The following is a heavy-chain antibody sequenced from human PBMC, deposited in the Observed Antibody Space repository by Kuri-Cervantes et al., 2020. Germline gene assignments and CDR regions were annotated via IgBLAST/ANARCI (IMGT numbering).Heavy chain of an antibody. CDR2: TRNKANSYTT. V-gene: IGHV3-72*01. Sequence: GESLKISCAASGFTFSDHYMDWVRQAPGKGLEWVGRTRNKANSYTTEYAASVKGRFTISRDDSKNSLYLQMNSLKTEDTAVYYCARAAVTIFGVVEFMDVWGQGNTVNVSS. CDR1: GFTFSDHY. CDR3: ARAAVTIFGVVEFMDV. J-gene: IGHJ6*01. D-gene: IGHD3-3*01.